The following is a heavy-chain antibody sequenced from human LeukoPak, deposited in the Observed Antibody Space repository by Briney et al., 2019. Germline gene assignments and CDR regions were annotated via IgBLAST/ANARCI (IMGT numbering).Heavy chain of an antibody. J-gene: IGHJ3*02. CDR3: AKDYDILTGYYTLDAFDI. CDR2: IRYDGSNK. D-gene: IGHD3-9*01. CDR1: GFTFSSYG. Sequence: GGSLRLSCAASGFTFSSYGMHWVRQAPGKGLEWVAFIRYDGSNKYYADSVKGRFTISRDNSKNTLYLQMNSLRAEDTAVYYCAKDYDILTGYYTLDAFDIWGQGTMVTVSS. V-gene: IGHV3-30*02.